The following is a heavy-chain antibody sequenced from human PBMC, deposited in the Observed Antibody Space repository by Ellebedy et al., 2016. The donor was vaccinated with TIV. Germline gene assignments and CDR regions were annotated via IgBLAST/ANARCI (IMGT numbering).Heavy chain of an antibody. CDR3: ARVPGNWKDEKHFDY. J-gene: IGHJ4*02. CDR1: GYTFTDYY. CDR2: IGPNNGDT. V-gene: IGHV1-2*02. Sequence: AASVKVSCNASGYTFTDYYIHWARQAPGQGLEWMGYIGPNNGDTNYAQKFQGRVTVTRDTSITTAYMELSRLRSDDTAVYYCARVPGNWKDEKHFDYWGQGTLVTVSS. D-gene: IGHD1-1*01.